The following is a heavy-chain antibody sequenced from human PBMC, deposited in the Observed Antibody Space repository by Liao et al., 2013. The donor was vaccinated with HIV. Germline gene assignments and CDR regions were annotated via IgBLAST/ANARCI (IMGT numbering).Heavy chain of an antibody. V-gene: IGHV4-61*02. D-gene: IGHD3-16*02. CDR1: GGSISSTTYY. Sequence: QVQLQESGPGLVKPSQTLSLTCAVSGGSISSTTYYWSWVRQPAGKGLEWIGRIYTSGSTNYNPSLKSRVTISVDTSKNQFSLKLTSVTAADTAMYYCATYGSVYGFDIWGQGTMVTVSS. J-gene: IGHJ3*02. CDR3: ATYGSVYGFDI. CDR2: IYTSGST.